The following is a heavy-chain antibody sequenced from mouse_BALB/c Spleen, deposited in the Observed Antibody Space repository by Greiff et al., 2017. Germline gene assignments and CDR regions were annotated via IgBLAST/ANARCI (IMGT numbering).Heavy chain of an antibody. V-gene: IGHV5-6*01. CDR1: GFTFSSYG. CDR3: ARQTSYDYGAMDY. CDR2: ISSGGSYT. Sequence: EVKLVESGGDLVKPGGSLKLSCAASGFTFSSYGMSWVRQTPDKRLEWVATISSGGSYTYYPDSVKGRFTISRDNAKNTLYLQMSSLKSEDTAMYYCARQTSYDYGAMDYWGQGTSVTVSS. J-gene: IGHJ4*01. D-gene: IGHD2-10*01.